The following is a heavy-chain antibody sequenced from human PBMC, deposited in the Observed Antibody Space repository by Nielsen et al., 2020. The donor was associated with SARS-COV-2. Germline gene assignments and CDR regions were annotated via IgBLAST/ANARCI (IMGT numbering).Heavy chain of an antibody. CDR1: GFNFSDYY. CDR2: ISSSASYR. Sequence: GSLKISCAASGFNFSDYYMVWIRQAPGKGLEWLSYISSSASYRKVADSVKGRFTISRDNAKNSLFLQMNSLTADDTAVYYCVRVRDDGYYYDTVPFDYWGQGTLVTVSS. CDR3: VRVRDDGYYYDTVPFDY. V-gene: IGHV3-11*06. J-gene: IGHJ4*02. D-gene: IGHD3-22*01.